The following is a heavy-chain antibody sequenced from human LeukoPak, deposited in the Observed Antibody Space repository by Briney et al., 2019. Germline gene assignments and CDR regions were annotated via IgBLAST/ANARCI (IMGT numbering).Heavy chain of an antibody. CDR2: IKQDGSEK. Sequence: GGSLRLSCAASGFTFSSYWMSWVRQAPGKGLEWVANIKQDGSEKYYVDSVKGRFTISRDNAKNSLYLQMNSLRAEDTAVYYCARDTSSSSEASGYWGQGTLVTVSS. D-gene: IGHD6-6*01. V-gene: IGHV3-7*01. CDR3: ARDTSSSSEASGY. CDR1: GFTFSSYW. J-gene: IGHJ4*02.